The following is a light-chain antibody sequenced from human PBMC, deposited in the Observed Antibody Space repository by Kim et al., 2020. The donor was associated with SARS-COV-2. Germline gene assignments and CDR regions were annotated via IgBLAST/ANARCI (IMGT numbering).Light chain of an antibody. CDR1: LSVSSF. CDR3: QQRKNWPLT. Sequence: LSPGERPPLSCRASLSVSSFLAWYQQKPGQAPRLLIYEASNSATGIPARISGSGSGTDFTLIISSLEPEDFAVYYCQQRKNWPLTFGGGTKVDIK. V-gene: IGKV3-11*01. CDR2: EAS. J-gene: IGKJ4*01.